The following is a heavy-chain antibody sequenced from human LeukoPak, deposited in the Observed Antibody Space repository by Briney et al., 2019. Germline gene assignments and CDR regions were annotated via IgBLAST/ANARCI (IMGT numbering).Heavy chain of an antibody. CDR1: GYTFTSYD. CDR2: MNPNSGNT. D-gene: IGHD1-26*01. J-gene: IGHJ4*02. V-gene: IGHV1-8*01. CDR3: ARSPNLNIVGLDY. Sequence: ASVKVSCKASGYTFTSYDINWVRQATGQGREWMGWMNPNSGNTGYAQKFQGRVTMTRNTSISTAYMELSSLRSEDTAVYYCARSPNLNIVGLDYWGQGTLVTVSS.